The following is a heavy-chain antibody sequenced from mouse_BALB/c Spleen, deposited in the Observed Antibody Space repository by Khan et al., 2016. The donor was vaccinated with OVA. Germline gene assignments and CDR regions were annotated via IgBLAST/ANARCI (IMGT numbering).Heavy chain of an antibody. J-gene: IGHJ2*01. CDR2: INPYNGGT. CDR3: ARGNWQSYYFDY. Sequence: MQLEESGPELVKPGASVKMSCKASGYTFTNYVLHWVKQKPGQGLEWIGYINPYNGGTKYNEKFKGKATLASDKSSITAYIDLSSLTSEDSAVYYCARGNWQSYYFDYWGEGTTRTLAS. CDR1: GYTFTNYV. V-gene: IGHV1S136*01. D-gene: IGHD4-1*01.